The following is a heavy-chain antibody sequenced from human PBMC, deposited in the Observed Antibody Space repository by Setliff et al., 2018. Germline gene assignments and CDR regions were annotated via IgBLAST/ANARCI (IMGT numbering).Heavy chain of an antibody. V-gene: IGHV3-7*01. CDR3: ARDATYYDFWSDYSPDAFDI. CDR2: IKQDGSEK. J-gene: IGHJ3*02. Sequence: GGSLRLSCEASGFTFTSYWMSWVRQAPGKGLEWVANIKQDGSEKYYVDSVKGRFAISRDNAKNPLYLQMNSLRAEDTAMYYCARDATYYDFWSDYSPDAFDIWGQGTMVTVSS. D-gene: IGHD3-3*01. CDR1: GFTFTSYW.